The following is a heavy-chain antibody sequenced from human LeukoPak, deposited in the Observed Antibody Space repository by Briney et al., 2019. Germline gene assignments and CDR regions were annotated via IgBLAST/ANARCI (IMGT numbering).Heavy chain of an antibody. CDR2: LYSGGGT. J-gene: IGHJ4*02. V-gene: IGHV3-66*01. CDR1: GFTFSSYA. Sequence: GGSLRLSCAASGFTFSSYAMSWVRQAPGKGLEWVSILYSGGGTYYADSAKERFTISRDNSKNTLYLQMNSLRAEDTAVYYCTRDQIVRGVIVSHDYWGQGTLVTVSS. CDR3: TRDQIVRGVIVSHDY. D-gene: IGHD3-10*01.